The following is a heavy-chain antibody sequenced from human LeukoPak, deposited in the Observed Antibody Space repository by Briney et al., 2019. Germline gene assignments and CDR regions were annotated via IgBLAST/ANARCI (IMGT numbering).Heavy chain of an antibody. Sequence: SETLSLTCTVSGGSISSYYWSWIRQPPGKGLEWIGYIYYSGSTNYNPSLKSRVTISVDTSKNQFSLKLSSVTAADTAVYYCAREAVAGSFDYWGQGTLVTVSS. CDR1: GGSISSYY. D-gene: IGHD6-19*01. V-gene: IGHV4-59*01. CDR3: AREAVAGSFDY. CDR2: IYYSGST. J-gene: IGHJ4*02.